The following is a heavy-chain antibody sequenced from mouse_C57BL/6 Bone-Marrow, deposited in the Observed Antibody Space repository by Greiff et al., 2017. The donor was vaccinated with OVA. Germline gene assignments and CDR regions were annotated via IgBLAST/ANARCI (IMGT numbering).Heavy chain of an antibody. CDR3: ARDAD. Sequence: EVQLVQSGGDLVKPGGSLKLSCEASGFTFSSYGMPWVSQTPGQRLEWVAPISRGGSYTYYPDNVKGRVTIARDNAENTLYMQMSRLKSEDTALYYCARDADWGQGTLVTGSA. J-gene: IGHJ3*01. CDR1: GFTFSSYG. V-gene: IGHV5-6*01. CDR2: ISRGGSYT.